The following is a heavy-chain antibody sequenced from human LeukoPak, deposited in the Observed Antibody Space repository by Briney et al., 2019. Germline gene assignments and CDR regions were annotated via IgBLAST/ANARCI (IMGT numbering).Heavy chain of an antibody. J-gene: IGHJ4*02. V-gene: IGHV4-39*01. Sequence: SETLSLTCTVSGGSISSSSYYWGWIRQPPGKGLEWIGSIYYSGSTYYNPSLKSRVTISVDTSKNQFSLKLSSVTAADTAVYYCAGMDFTAIDYWGQGTMVTVSS. CDR1: GGSISSSSYY. CDR2: IYYSGST. CDR3: AGMDFTAIDY. D-gene: IGHD2-8*02.